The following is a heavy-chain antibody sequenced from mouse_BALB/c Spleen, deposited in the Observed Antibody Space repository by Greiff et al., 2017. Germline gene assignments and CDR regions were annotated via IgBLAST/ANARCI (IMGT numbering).Heavy chain of an antibody. D-gene: IGHD1-1*02. J-gene: IGHJ4*01. V-gene: IGHV2-6-7*01. Sequence: QVQLQQSGPGLVAPSQSLSITFTVSGFSLTGYGVNWVRQPPGKGLEWLGMIWGDGSTDYNSALKSRLSISKDNSKSQVFLKMNSLQTDDTARYYCARVGDGHYGAMDYWGQGTSVTVAS. CDR3: ARVGDGHYGAMDY. CDR2: IWGDGST. CDR1: GFSLTGYG.